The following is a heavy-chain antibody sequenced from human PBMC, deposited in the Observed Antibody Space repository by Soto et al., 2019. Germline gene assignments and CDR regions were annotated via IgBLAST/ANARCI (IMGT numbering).Heavy chain of an antibody. CDR3: ARRVPYSSGWSFDY. CDR2: IGAYNGNT. Sequence: QVQLVQSGTEVKKPGASVKVSCKASGYTFTTYGITWVRQAPGQGLEWMGWIGAYNGNTNYAQKLQGRVTMTTDTSTSTAYMELRSLRSDDTAVYYCARRVPYSSGWSFDYWGQGTLVTVSS. J-gene: IGHJ4*02. CDR1: GYTFTTYG. V-gene: IGHV1-18*04. D-gene: IGHD6-19*01.